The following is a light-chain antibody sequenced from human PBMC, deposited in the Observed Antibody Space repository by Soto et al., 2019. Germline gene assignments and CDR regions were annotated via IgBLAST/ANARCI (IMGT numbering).Light chain of an antibody. Sequence: QSVLTQPASVSGSPGQSIAISCTGTSSDVGLYNYVSWYQQHPDKVPKLIIYDVNNRPSGVSDRFSGSKSGNTASLTISGLQADDEADYYCSSFTTSSTYVFGTGTKVTVL. V-gene: IGLV2-14*01. J-gene: IGLJ1*01. CDR1: SSDVGLYNY. CDR3: SSFTTSSTYV. CDR2: DVN.